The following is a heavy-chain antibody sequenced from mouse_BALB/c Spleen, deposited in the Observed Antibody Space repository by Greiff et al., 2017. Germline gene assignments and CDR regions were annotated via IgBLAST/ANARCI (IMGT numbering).Heavy chain of an antibody. CDR2: IRSKSNNYTT. J-gene: IGHJ2*01. Sequence: EVQLVESGRGLVQPTGSLKLSCAASGFTFTTNAMNWVRQAPGKRLEWVARIRSKSNNYTTYSSNSVNDRFPISSDDYKSMLYLQMNNLKTEDTATYYYVSDVYYEICFAYWGQGTTVTVSS. CDR1: GFTFTTNA. CDR3: VSDVYYEICFAY. V-gene: IGHV10S3*01. D-gene: IGHD2-4*01.